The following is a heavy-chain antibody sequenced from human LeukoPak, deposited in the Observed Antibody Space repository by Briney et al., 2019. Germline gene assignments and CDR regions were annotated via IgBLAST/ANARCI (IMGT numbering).Heavy chain of an antibody. V-gene: IGHV3-23*01. CDR2: ISGTGGTS. Sequence: GGSLRLSCAASGFGLKSYAMSWVRQAPGKGLEWVSVISGTGGTSYYAESVKGRFTISRDDAKNSLFLQMTGLRAEDTAVYYCVRDHLWAFDIWGQGTVVTVSS. CDR3: VRDHLWAFDI. D-gene: IGHD2-21*01. J-gene: IGHJ3*02. CDR1: GFGLKSYA.